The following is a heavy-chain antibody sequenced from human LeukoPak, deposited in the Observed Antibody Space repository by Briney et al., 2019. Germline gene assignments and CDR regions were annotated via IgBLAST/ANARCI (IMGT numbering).Heavy chain of an antibody. CDR3: AKSPPSTTNYFDY. J-gene: IGHJ4*02. CDR2: ICGNAACT. Sequence: GGSLRLSCAASGFTFINYAMSWVRQAPGRGLEWVSVICGNAACTLYADSVKGRFIISRDNSRNTLYLQMNSLRAEDTAVYYCAKSPPSTTNYFDYWGQGTLVTVSS. D-gene: IGHD4-17*01. V-gene: IGHV3-23*01. CDR1: GFTFINYA.